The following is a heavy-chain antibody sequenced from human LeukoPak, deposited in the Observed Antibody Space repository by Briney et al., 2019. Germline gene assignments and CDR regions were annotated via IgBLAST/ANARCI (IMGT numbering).Heavy chain of an antibody. J-gene: IGHJ4*02. V-gene: IGHV1-69*13. CDR1: GGTFSSYA. CDR3: AVGTEGTYTYDY. Sequence: SVKVSCKASGGTFSSYAISWVRQAPGQGLEWMGGIIPIFGTANYAQKFQGRVTITADESTSTAYMELSSLRSEDTAVYYCAVGTEGTYTYDYWGQGTLVTVSS. CDR2: IIPIFGTA. D-gene: IGHD2-2*02.